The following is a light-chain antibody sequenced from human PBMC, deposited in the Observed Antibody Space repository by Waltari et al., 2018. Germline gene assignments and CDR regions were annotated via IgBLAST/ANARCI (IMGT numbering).Light chain of an antibody. CDR3: QVWHAAIDPVV. CDR2: YDS. V-gene: IGLV3-21*04. CDR1: NIGRYS. Sequence: SYVLTQPPSVSVAPGETARITCGGDNIGRYSGHWYQQKPGQAPVLAIRYDSDRPSGIPERSSGSNSANTATLTISRVEAGDEANYYCQVWHAAIDPVVFGTGTEVTV. J-gene: IGLJ1*01.